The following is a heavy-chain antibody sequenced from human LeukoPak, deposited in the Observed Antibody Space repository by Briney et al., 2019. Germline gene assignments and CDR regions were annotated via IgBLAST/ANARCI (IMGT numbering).Heavy chain of an antibody. CDR3: VRDCGWSTFDY. CDR2: IKPDGSER. CDR1: GFTLSTYW. Sequence: GGSLRLSCAASGFTLSTYWMSWVRQAPGKGLEWVAKIKPDGSERYYVDSVKGRFTISRDNAKNSLYVQMNNLSAEDTAVYYCVRDCGWSTFDYWGQGTLVTVSS. D-gene: IGHD6-19*01. V-gene: IGHV3-7*01. J-gene: IGHJ4*02.